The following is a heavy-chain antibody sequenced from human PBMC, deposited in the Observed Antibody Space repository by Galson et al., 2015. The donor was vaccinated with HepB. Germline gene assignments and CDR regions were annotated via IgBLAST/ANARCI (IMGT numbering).Heavy chain of an antibody. V-gene: IGHV3-64*01. J-gene: IGHJ3*02. CDR2: ISSNGGST. CDR3: ARTHSSSWYGAFHAFDI. D-gene: IGHD6-13*01. Sequence: SLRLSCAASGFTFSSYAMHWVRQAPGKGLEYVSAISSNGGSTYYANSVKGRFTISRDNSKNTLYLQMGSLRAEDMAVYYCARTHSSSWYGAFHAFDIWGQGTMATVSS. CDR1: GFTFSSYA.